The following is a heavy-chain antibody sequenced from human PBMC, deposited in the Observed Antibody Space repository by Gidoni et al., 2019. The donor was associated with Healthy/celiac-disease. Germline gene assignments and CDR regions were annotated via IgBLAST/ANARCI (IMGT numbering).Heavy chain of an antibody. CDR1: GFTSSTYA. CDR2: ISGSGGSK. J-gene: IGHJ4*02. V-gene: IGHV3-23*01. CDR3: AKEPADIIAVAGTVDY. D-gene: IGHD6-19*01. Sequence: ELQLLESGGGFVQPGGSLGLYCAAPGFTSSTYAMSWVRRATGKGLAWVSAISGSGGSKNYADSVKGRLTISRDNSKNTMDLQMNSLRAEDKAVYYCAKEPADIIAVAGTVDYWGQGTLVTVSS.